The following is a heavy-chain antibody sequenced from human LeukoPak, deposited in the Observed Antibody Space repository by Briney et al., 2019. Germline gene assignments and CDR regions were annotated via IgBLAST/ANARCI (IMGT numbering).Heavy chain of an antibody. CDR1: GYTFTSYY. CDR3: ARDRAFVVPAATYYYMDV. J-gene: IGHJ6*03. V-gene: IGHV1-46*04. D-gene: IGHD2-2*01. CDR2: INPSGGST. Sequence: ASVKVSYKASGYTFTSYYMHWVRQAPGQGLEWMGIINPSGGSTSYAQKLQGRGTMTRDMSTSTVYMELSSLRSEDTAVYYCARDRAFVVPAATYYYMDVWGKGTTVTVSS.